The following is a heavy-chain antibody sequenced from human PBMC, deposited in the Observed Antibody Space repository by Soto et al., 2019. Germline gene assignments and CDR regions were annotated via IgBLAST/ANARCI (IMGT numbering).Heavy chain of an antibody. CDR2: ISGSGGST. CDR1: GFTFSSYA. V-gene: IGHV3-23*01. J-gene: IGHJ5*02. Sequence: GGSLRLSCAASGFTFSSYAMSWVRQAPGKGLEWVSAISGSGGSTYYADSVKGRFTISRDNSKNTLYLQMNSLRAEDTAVYYCAKDPISSTSCYWFDPWGQGTLVTVSS. D-gene: IGHD2-2*01. CDR3: AKDPISSTSCYWFDP.